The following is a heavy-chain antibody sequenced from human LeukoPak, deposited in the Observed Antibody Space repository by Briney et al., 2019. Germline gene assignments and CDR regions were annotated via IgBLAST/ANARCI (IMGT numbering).Heavy chain of an antibody. D-gene: IGHD3-10*01. V-gene: IGHV4-61*10. Sequence: PSETLSLTCTVSGGSIISAGYYWSWIRQPAGRAPEWIGRIYSTGRTNYNPSLKSRVTISVDTSKNQFSLKLSSVTAADTAVYYCARDRALYYYGSGSTYYYYYGMDVWGQGTTVTVSS. CDR3: ARDRALYYYGSGSTYYYYYGMDV. CDR2: IYSTGRT. J-gene: IGHJ6*02. CDR1: GGSIISAGYY.